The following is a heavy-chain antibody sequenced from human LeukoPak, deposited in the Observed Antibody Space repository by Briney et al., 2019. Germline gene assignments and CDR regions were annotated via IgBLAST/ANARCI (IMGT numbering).Heavy chain of an antibody. CDR1: GFTFGHYW. J-gene: IGHJ5*02. Sequence: GGPLSSSCEASGFTFGHYWWSWAGQVQGRGLEWVANIKQDGSEMHYVDSVKGRSTISRDNANNSLYLQMNSLRAEDTAVYYCVRAVVVAASYRFDPWGQGTLVTVSS. V-gene: IGHV3-7*03. CDR2: IKQDGSEM. CDR3: VRAVVVAASYRFDP. D-gene: IGHD2-15*01.